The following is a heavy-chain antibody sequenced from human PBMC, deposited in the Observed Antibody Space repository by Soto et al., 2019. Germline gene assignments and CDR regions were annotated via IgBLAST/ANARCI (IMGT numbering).Heavy chain of an antibody. CDR2: INPSGGST. V-gene: IGHV1-46*01. J-gene: IGHJ3*02. Sequence: YMRWLHQATRKGLEWMGIINPSGGSTSYAQKFQGRVTMTRDTSTSTVYMELSSLRSEDTAVYYCARGRGYSYGPRAFDIWGQGTLVTVSS. D-gene: IGHD5-18*01. CDR3: ARGRGYSYGPRAFDI. CDR1: Y.